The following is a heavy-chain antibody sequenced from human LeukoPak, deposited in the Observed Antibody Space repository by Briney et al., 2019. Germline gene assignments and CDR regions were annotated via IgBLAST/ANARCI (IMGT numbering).Heavy chain of an antibody. CDR2: TYNSGTT. CDR3: AKDHPDRTGFDY. CDR1: GLTVSSNY. V-gene: IGHV3-66*03. D-gene: IGHD3/OR15-3a*01. J-gene: IGHJ4*02. Sequence: GGSLRLSCAASGLTVSSNYMNWVRQAPGKGLEWVSGTYNSGTTEYVDSVKGRFTISSDNSENTVHLQMNSLRAEDMAVYYCAKDHPDRTGFDYWGQGTLVTVSS.